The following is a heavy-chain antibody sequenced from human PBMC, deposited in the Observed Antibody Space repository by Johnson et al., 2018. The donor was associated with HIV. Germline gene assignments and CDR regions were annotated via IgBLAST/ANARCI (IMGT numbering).Heavy chain of an antibody. D-gene: IGHD1-26*01. J-gene: IGHJ3*02. V-gene: IGHV3-7*05. CDR3: AKGVGATTNDAFDI. Sequence: VQLVESGGGLIQPGGALRLSCAASGFVVSNKSMGWVRQAPGKGLEWVANIKQDGSEKYYVDSVKGRFTISRDNAKNSLYLQMNSLRAEDTALYYCAKGVGATTNDAFDIWGQGTMVTVSS. CDR1: GFVVSNKS. CDR2: IKQDGSEK.